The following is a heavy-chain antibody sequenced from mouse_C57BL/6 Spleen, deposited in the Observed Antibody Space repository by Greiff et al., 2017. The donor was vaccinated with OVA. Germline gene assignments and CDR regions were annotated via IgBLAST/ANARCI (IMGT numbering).Heavy chain of an antibody. CDR3: ARRYYGRLDY. D-gene: IGHD1-1*01. Sequence: QVQLQQSGPELVKPGASVKISCKASGYAFSSSWMNWVKQRPGKGLEWIGRIYPGDGDTNYNGKFKGKATLTADKSSSTASMQLSSLTAEDSAVSFSARRYYGRLDYWGQGTTLTVSS. J-gene: IGHJ2*01. CDR2: IYPGDGDT. CDR1: GYAFSSSW. V-gene: IGHV1-82*01.